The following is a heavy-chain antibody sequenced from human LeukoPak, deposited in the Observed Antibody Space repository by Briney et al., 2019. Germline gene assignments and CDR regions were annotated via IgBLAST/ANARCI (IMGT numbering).Heavy chain of an antibody. J-gene: IGHJ4*02. V-gene: IGHV4-59*01. Sequence: SETLSLTCTVSGGSISSYYWSWIRQPPWKGLEWIGYIYYSGSTNYNPSLKSRVTISVDTSKNQFSLKLSSVTAADTAVYYCARGGKLLYFDYWGQGTLVTVSS. D-gene: IGHD3-10*01. CDR2: IYYSGST. CDR1: GGSISSYY. CDR3: ARGGKLLYFDY.